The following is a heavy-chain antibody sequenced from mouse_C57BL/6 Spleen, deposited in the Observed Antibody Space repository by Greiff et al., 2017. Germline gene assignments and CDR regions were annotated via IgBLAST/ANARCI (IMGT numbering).Heavy chain of an antibody. CDR3: AREGDWNYFDY. CDR1: GYSITSGYY. CDR2: ISYDGSN. Sequence: EVKLQESGPGLVKPSQSLSLTCSVTGYSITSGYYWNWIRQFPGNKLEWMGYISYDGSNNYNPSLKNRISITRDTSKNQFFLKLNSVTTEDTATYYCAREGDWNYFDYWGQGTTLTGSS. V-gene: IGHV3-6*01. D-gene: IGHD3-3*01. J-gene: IGHJ2*01.